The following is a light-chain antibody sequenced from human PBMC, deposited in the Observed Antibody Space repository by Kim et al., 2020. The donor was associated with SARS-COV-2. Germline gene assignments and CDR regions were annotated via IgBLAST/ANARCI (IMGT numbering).Light chain of an antibody. CDR2: DGS. J-gene: IGLJ2*01. V-gene: IGLV2-11*01. CDR3: CSYAGSYTLV. CDR1: SSDVGGYND. Sequence: GQSVTSSCTGTSSDVGGYNDVSWYQQRPGKAPKLMIYDGSRRPSGVPDRFSGSKSGNAASLTISGLQAEDEADYYCCSYAGSYTLVFGGGTKLTVL.